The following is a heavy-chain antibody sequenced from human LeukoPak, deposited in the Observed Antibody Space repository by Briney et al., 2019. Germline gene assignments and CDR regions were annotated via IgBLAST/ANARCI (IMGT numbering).Heavy chain of an antibody. V-gene: IGHV3-23*01. Sequence: GGSLRLSCAASGFGFGSYAMGWTRQAPGQGLEWVSAISGSGSHANYAESVKGRFTISRDNSKNTLYLQMHSLIAADTAVYYCGSGPVGTTVPWGQGTLVTVSS. D-gene: IGHD1-1*01. CDR1: GFGFGSYA. J-gene: IGHJ5*02. CDR3: GSGPVGTTVP. CDR2: ISGSGSHA.